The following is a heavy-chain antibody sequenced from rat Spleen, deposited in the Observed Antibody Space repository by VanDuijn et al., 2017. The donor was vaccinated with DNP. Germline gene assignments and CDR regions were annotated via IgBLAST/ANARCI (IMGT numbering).Heavy chain of an antibody. D-gene: IGHD1-4*01. J-gene: IGHJ4*01. CDR1: GFSLTSNG. CDR2: ISSGGSS. Sequence: QVQLEESGPGLMQPSETLSLTCTVSGFSLTSNGVGWVRQPLGKGLEWIVAISSGGSSYYNSALKSRLSISRDTSKSQVFLKMHSLQTEDTATYYCAEEPGLGDAMDAWGQGTSVTVSS. V-gene: IGHV2S8*01. CDR3: AEEPGLGDAMDA.